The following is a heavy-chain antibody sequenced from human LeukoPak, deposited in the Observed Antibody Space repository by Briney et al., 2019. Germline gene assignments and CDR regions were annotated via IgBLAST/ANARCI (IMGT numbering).Heavy chain of an antibody. D-gene: IGHD2-8*01. Sequence: PGRSLRLSCAASGFSFTSYGMHWVRQAPGKGLEWVAVIWYDGSHEYYADSVKGRFTISRDDSKKTVYLQMNSLRADDTAVYYCAKKRTYFFHYWGQGTLVTVSS. V-gene: IGHV3-33*06. CDR3: AKKRTYFFHY. CDR1: GFSFTSYG. CDR2: IWYDGSHE. J-gene: IGHJ4*02.